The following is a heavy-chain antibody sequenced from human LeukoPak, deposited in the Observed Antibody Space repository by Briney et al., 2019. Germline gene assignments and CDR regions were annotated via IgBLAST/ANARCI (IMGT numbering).Heavy chain of an antibody. D-gene: IGHD3-22*01. CDR1: GFTFSDYY. CDR3: ARAKYYYDSSGYF. CDR2: ISSSGSTI. V-gene: IGHV3-11*04. Sequence: GGSLRLSCAASGFTFSDYYMSWIRQAPGRGLEWVSYISSSGSTIYYADSVKGRFTISRDNAKNSLYLQMNSLRAEDTAVYYCARAKYYYDSSGYFWGQGTLVTVSS. J-gene: IGHJ4*02.